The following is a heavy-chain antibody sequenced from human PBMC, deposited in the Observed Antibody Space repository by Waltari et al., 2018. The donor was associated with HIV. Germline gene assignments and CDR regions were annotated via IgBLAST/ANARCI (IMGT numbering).Heavy chain of an antibody. CDR3: ARDHFLPRFRDFAGD. CDR2: IYYSGRP. Sequence: QLHLQESGPGLVKPSQTLSLICSVSGGSISSGDYYWSWIRQPPGKGLEWMGYIYYSGRPYCNSALKSRLTISIDTSKNQFSLKPNAVTAADTAVYYCARDHFLPRFRDFAGDWGQGILVTVSS. D-gene: IGHD3-9*01. J-gene: IGHJ4*02. CDR1: GGSISSGDYY. V-gene: IGHV4-30-4*01.